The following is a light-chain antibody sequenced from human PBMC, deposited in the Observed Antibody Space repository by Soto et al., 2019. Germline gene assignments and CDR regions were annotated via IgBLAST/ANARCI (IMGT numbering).Light chain of an antibody. CDR1: QSVTSH. CDR3: QQYNSRPT. J-gene: IGKJ2*01. CDR2: GAS. Sequence: EIVLTQSPATLSVSPGESATLSCRASQSVTSHLAWYQQKPGQAPRLLIFGASTRATGIPARFSGSGSGTDFTLTISSLQSEDFAVYYCQQYNSRPTFXQGTKVDIK. V-gene: IGKV3-15*01.